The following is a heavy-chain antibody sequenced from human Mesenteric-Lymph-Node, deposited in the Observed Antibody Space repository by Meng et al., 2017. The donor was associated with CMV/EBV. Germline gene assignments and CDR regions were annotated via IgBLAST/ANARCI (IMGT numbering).Heavy chain of an antibody. V-gene: IGHV3-66*02. Sequence: GGSLRLSCVVSGFMVSRNYMSWVRQAPGKGPEWVAVMYSDGNTIYADSVTGRFTITRDNSKNTLHLQMNSLRPEDTSLYYCAKAIFLVVPAAIGGFDCWGQGTLVTVSS. J-gene: IGHJ4*02. D-gene: IGHD2-2*02. CDR1: GFMVSRNY. CDR2: MYSDGNT. CDR3: AKAIFLVVPAAIGGFDC.